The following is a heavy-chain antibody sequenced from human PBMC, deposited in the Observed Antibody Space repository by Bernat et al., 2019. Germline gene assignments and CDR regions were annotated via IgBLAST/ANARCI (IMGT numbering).Heavy chain of an antibody. J-gene: IGHJ5*02. CDR3: ARQDDFWSGFVV. CDR1: GFTVSSNY. D-gene: IGHD3-3*01. Sequence: EVQLVESGGNLVQPGGSLRLSCAASGFTVSSNYMSWVRQAPGKGLELVSTIYSDGSTYYADSVKGRFVSSRENSKNTLFLNMSRLRADDMALYYCARQDDFWSGFVVWGQGTLVTVSS. CDR2: IYSDGST. V-gene: IGHV3-66*04.